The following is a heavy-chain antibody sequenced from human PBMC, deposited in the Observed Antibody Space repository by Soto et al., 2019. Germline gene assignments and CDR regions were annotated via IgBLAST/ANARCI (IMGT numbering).Heavy chain of an antibody. Sequence: QVQLVQSGAEVKKPGASVKVYCKASGYTFTSYDINWVRQATGQGLEWMGCMNPNSGNTGYAQTFQGRVTMTRNTSISTAYMELSSLRSDDTAVYYCARAYYDSSGYYLKVGDYWGQGTLVTVSS. D-gene: IGHD3-22*01. CDR1: GYTFTSYD. CDR3: ARAYYDSSGYYLKVGDY. V-gene: IGHV1-8*01. CDR2: MNPNSGNT. J-gene: IGHJ4*02.